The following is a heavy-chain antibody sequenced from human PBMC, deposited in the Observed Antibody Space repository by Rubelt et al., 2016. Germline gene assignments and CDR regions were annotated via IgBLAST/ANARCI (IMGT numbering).Heavy chain of an antibody. V-gene: IGHV3-13*01. Sequence: GRGLEWVSTIGTGGDTYTAGPVKGRFTISRENAQNTLYLQMNDLRAADTSVYYCTRGLPASPNAFDIWGQGTIVTVS. CDR3: TRGLPASPNAFDI. J-gene: IGHJ3*02. CDR2: IGTGGDT.